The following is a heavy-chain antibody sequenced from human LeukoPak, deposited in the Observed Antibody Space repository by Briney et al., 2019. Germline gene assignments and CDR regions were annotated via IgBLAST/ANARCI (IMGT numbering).Heavy chain of an antibody. CDR1: GGTFSSYA. V-gene: IGHV1-69*13. J-gene: IGHJ6*02. Sequence: SVNVSCKASGGTFSSYAISWVRQAPGQGLEWMGGIIPIFGTANYAQKFQGRVTITADESTSTAYMELSSLRSEDTAVYYCAREPNRDIAAAGTPVNGMDVWGQGTTVTVSS. CDR2: IIPIFGTA. D-gene: IGHD6-13*01. CDR3: AREPNRDIAAAGTPVNGMDV.